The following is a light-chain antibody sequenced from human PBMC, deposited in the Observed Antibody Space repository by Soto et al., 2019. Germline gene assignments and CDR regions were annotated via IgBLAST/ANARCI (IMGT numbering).Light chain of an antibody. CDR2: GAS. CDR3: QQFGSASWT. J-gene: IGKJ1*01. V-gene: IGKV3-20*01. CDR1: QSVSSSY. Sequence: ESVLAQSPGTLSLSPGEKATLSCRACQSVSSSYLAWYQQKPGQAPRLLIYGASSRATGIPDRFSGSGSGTDFTLTVSRLEPEEVAVYYCQQFGSASWTFGQGTKVDIK.